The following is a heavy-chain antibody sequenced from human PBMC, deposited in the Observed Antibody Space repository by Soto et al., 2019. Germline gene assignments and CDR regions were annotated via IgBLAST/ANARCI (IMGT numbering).Heavy chain of an antibody. CDR3: ARAEDYYVSYGMDV. CDR1: GYRFTSYW. D-gene: IGHD3-10*02. J-gene: IGHJ6*02. V-gene: IGHV5-51*01. CDR2: IYPGDSDT. Sequence: ESLKISSQGSGYRFTSYWIGWVRPLPGKGLEWMGIIYPGDSDTRYSPSFQGQVTISADKSISTAYLQWSSLKASDTAMYYCARAEDYYVSYGMDVWGQGTTVTVS.